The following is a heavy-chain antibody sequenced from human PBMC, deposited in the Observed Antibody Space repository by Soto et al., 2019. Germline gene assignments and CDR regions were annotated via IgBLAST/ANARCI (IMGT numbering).Heavy chain of an antibody. D-gene: IGHD1-1*01. V-gene: IGHV3-30*18. CDR3: AEGNFWNDDYYYGMDV. CDR2: ISYDGSNK. Sequence: GGSLRLSCAASGFTFSSYGMHWVRQAPGKGLEWVAVISYDGSNKYYADSVKGRFTISRDNSKNTLYLQMNSLRAEDTAVYYCAEGNFWNDDYYYGMDVWGQGTTVTVSS. J-gene: IGHJ6*02. CDR1: GFTFSSYG.